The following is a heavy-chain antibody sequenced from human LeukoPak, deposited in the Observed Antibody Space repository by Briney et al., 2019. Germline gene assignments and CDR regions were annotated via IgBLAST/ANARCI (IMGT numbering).Heavy chain of an antibody. V-gene: IGHV4-39*07. Sequence: SETLSLTCTVSGGSISSSSYYWGWIRQPPGKGLEWIGSIYYSGSTNYNPSLKSRVTISVDTSKNQFSLKLSSVTAADTAVYYCARAPPLGELPLYFDYWGQGTLVTVSS. D-gene: IGHD1-26*01. J-gene: IGHJ4*02. CDR2: IYYSGST. CDR3: ARAPPLGELPLYFDY. CDR1: GGSISSSSYY.